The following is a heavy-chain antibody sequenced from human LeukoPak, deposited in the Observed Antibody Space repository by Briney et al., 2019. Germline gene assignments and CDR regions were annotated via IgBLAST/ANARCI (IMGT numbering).Heavy chain of an antibody. J-gene: IGHJ4*02. CDR2: ISSGGNT. V-gene: IGHV3-23*01. CDR1: GFTFSNYA. Sequence: QSGGSLRLSCAASGFTFSNYAMSWGRQAPGKGLEWVSVISSGGNTYFADSVKGRFTISRDNSENTLYLQMNSLRAEDSAVYYCAKGGYSYGYFDYWGQGILVTVSS. CDR3: AKGGYSYGYFDY. D-gene: IGHD5-18*01.